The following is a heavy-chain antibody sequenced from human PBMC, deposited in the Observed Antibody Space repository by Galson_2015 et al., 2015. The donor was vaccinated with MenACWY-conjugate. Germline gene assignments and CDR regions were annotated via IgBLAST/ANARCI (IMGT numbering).Heavy chain of an antibody. D-gene: IGHD6-13*01. CDR2: IDPSDSYT. J-gene: IGHJ5*02. CDR1: GYSFTTYW. V-gene: IGHV5-10-1*01. Sequence: QSGAEVTKPGESLRISCSGSGYSFTTYWISWVRQTPGKGPEWMGRIDPSDSYTTYSPSFQGHVTISADKSISTVYLQWSSLKVSDTAMYYCARWIADSRFDPWGQGTLVTVSS. CDR3: ARWIADSRFDP.